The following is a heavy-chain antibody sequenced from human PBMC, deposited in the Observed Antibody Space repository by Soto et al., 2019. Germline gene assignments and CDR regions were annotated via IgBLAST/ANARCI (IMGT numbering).Heavy chain of an antibody. CDR2: ISSSSSNI. CDR3: ARDRGGVRFLEWLSPFDY. CDR1: GFTFSSYS. V-gene: IGHV3-48*02. D-gene: IGHD3-3*01. J-gene: IGHJ4*02. Sequence: EVQLVESGGGLVQPGGSLRLSCAASGFTFSSYSMNWVREAPGKGVEGVSYISSSSSNIYYADSVKGRFTISRDNAKNSLYLQMNSLRDEDTAVYYCARDRGGVRFLEWLSPFDYWGQGTLVTVSS.